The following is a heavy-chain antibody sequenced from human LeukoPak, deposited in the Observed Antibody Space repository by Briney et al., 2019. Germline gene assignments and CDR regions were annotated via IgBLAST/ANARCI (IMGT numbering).Heavy chain of an antibody. CDR1: GGSISSSSYY. CDR3: PNPIVAYNYANDY. V-gene: IGHV4-39*01. D-gene: IGHD5-24*01. CDR2: IYYSGST. J-gene: IGHJ4*01. Sequence: PSETLSLTCTVSGGSISSSSYYWGWIRQPPGKGLEWIGSIYYSGSTYYNPSLKSRVTISVDTSKNQFSLKLSSVTAADTAVYYVPNPIVAYNYANDYWGQEPWSPSPQ.